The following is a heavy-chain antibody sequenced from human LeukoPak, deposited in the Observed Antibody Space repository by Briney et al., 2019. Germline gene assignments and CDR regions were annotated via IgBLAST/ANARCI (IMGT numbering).Heavy chain of an antibody. CDR1: GFTFSSYG. V-gene: IGHV3-30*03. D-gene: IGHD2-8*01. CDR3: ASLYARASGGLGIESYMDV. Sequence: QPGRSLRLSCAASGFTFSSYGMHWVRQAPGKGLEWVAVISYDGSNKYYADSVKGRFTISRDNSKNTLYLQMNRLRADDTAVYYCASLYARASGGLGIESYMDVWGKGTTVTVSS. J-gene: IGHJ6*03. CDR2: ISYDGSNK.